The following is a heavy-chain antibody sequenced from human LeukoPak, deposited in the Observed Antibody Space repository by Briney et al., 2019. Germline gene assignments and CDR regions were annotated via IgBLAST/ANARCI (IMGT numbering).Heavy chain of an antibody. CDR1: GFTFSSYS. CDR3: ARAEVYDSVWYGPFDH. Sequence: GGSLRLSCSASGFTFSSYSMNWVRQAPGAGLEWLSYISSTGSVLYYADSVKGRFTVSRDSAGNSLYLQMNSLRVEDTAIYYCARAEVYDSVWYGPFDHWGQGALVTVSS. V-gene: IGHV3-48*04. D-gene: IGHD6-19*01. CDR2: ISSTGSVL. J-gene: IGHJ4*02.